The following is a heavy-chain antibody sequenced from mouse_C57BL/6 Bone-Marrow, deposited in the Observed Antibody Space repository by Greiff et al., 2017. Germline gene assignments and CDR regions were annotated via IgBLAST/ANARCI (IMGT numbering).Heavy chain of an antibody. V-gene: IGHV2-9-1*01. D-gene: IGHD4-1*02. J-gene: IGHJ4*01. CDR1: GFSLTSYA. CDR3: AINWVLYYYAMDY. CDR2: IWTGGGT. Sequence: VQLQQSGPGLVAPSQSLSITCTVSGFSLTSYAISWVRQPPGKGLEWLGVIWTGGGTNYNSALKSRLSISKDNSKSQVFLKMNSLQTDDTARYYCAINWVLYYYAMDYWGQGTSVTVSS.